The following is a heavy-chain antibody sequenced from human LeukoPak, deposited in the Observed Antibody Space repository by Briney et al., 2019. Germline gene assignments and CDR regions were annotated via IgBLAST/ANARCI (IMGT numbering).Heavy chain of an antibody. CDR2: IKQDGSEK. D-gene: IGHD1-14*01. Sequence: PGGSLRLSCAASGFSFSTYWMSWVRQAPGKGLEWVANIKQDGSEKYYVDSVKGRFTISRDNAKNSLYLQMDSLRAEDTAVYYCARVRGIQAGLDIWGQGTMVTVSS. V-gene: IGHV3-7*01. CDR3: ARVRGIQAGLDI. J-gene: IGHJ3*02. CDR1: GFSFSTYW.